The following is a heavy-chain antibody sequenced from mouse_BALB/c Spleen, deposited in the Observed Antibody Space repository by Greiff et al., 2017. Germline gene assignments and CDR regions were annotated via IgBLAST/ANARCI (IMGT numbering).Heavy chain of an antibody. D-gene: IGHD2-3*01. CDR1: GFTFSSYG. Sequence: EVQRVESGGGLVQPGGSLKLSCAASGFTFSSYGMSWVRQTPDKRLELVATINSNGGSTYYPDSVKGRFTISRDNAKNTLYLQMSSLKSEDTAMYYCARDRPDDGYPFAYWGQGTLVTVSA. V-gene: IGHV5-6-3*01. J-gene: IGHJ3*01. CDR3: ARDRPDDGYPFAY. CDR2: INSNGGST.